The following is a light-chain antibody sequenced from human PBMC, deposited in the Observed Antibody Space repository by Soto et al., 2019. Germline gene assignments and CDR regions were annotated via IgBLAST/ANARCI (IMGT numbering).Light chain of an antibody. CDR2: MAS. CDR3: QQYKSYPCT. J-gene: IGKJ1*01. CDR1: QSISSW. Sequence: DIQMTQSPSTLSASVGDRVTITCRASQSISSWLAWYQQKPGKAPRLLIYMASSLESGVPSRFSGSGSGTEFTLTISSLQPDDFATYYCQQYKSYPCTFGQGTKVEIK. V-gene: IGKV1-5*03.